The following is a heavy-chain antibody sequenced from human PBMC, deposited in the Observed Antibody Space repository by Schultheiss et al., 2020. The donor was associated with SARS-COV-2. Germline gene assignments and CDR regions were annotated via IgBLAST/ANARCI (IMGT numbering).Heavy chain of an antibody. CDR1: GYTFTSFG. D-gene: IGHD1/OR15-1a*01. CDR3: ARGLRVLQTYGGGGEQYYYGMDV. J-gene: IGHJ6*02. CDR2: ISAYNHQT. V-gene: IGHV1-18*01. Sequence: ASVKVSCKTSGYTFTSFGVVWVRQAPGQGLQWMGYISAYNHQTRYALDLQGRVTLTTDASTSTAYMELRSLRSDDTAVYYCARGLRVLQTYGGGGEQYYYGMDVWGQGTTVTVSS.